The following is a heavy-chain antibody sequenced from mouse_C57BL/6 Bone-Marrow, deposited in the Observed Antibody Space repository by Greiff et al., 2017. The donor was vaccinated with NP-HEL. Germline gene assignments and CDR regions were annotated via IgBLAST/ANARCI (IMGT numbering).Heavy chain of an antibody. D-gene: IGHD2-4*01. V-gene: IGHV1-63*01. CDR1: GYTFTNYW. J-gene: IGHJ1*03. CDR3: ARGGIYYDYDVAWYFDV. CDR2: IYPGGGYT. Sequence: VQLQQSGAELVRPGTSVKMSCKASGYTFTNYWIGWAKQRPGHGLEWIGDIYPGGGYTNYNEKFKGKATLTADKSSSTAYMQVSSLTSEDSAIYYCARGGIYYDYDVAWYFDVWGTGTTVTVSS.